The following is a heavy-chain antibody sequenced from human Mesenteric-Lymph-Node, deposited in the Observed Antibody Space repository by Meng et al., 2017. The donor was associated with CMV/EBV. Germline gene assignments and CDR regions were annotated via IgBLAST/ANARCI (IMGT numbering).Heavy chain of an antibody. D-gene: IGHD3-3*01. J-gene: IGHJ4*02. CDR3: ARGGWRLDMDYYFDN. V-gene: IGHV3-74*01. Sequence: GGSLRLSCAASGFTFSTYWIHWVRQAPGKGLVWVSRINSIGSFASYADSVKGRFTISRDNAKNTVYLQMNSLRAEDTAVYYCARGGWRLDMDYYFDNWGQGTLVTVSS. CDR2: INSIGSFA. CDR1: GFTFSTYW.